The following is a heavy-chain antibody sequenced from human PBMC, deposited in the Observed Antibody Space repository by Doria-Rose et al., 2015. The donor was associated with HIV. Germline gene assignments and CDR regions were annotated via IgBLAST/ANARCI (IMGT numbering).Heavy chain of an antibody. CDR2: IYPGDSDT. CDR3: ARLKVGSTDGFDI. V-gene: IGHV5-51*01. Sequence: KGSGYSFSSYWIGWVRQMPGKGLEWMGIIYPGDSDTRYSPSFEGQVTISADKSISTAYLQRSSLKASDTAMYYCARLKVGSTDGFDIWGQGTTVTVSS. CDR1: GYSFSSYW. D-gene: IGHD1-26*01. J-gene: IGHJ3*02.